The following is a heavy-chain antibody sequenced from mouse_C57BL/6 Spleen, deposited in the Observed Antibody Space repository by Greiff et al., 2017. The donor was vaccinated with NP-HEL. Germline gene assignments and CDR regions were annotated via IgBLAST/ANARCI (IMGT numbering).Heavy chain of an antibody. CDR2: INPGSGGT. D-gene: IGHD2-4*01. V-gene: IGHV1-54*01. J-gene: IGHJ4*01. CDR1: GYAFTNYL. Sequence: QVQLQQSGAELVRPGTSVKVSCKASGYAFTNYLIEWVKQRPGQGLEWIGVINPGSGGTNYNEKFKGKATLTADKSSSTAYMQLSSLTSEDSAVYFCARNDEYDDYAMDYWGQGTSVTVSS. CDR3: ARNDEYDDYAMDY.